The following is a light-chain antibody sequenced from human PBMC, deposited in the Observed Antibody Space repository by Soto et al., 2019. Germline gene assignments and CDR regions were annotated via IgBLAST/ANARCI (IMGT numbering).Light chain of an antibody. CDR3: CSYAGSYIRYV. J-gene: IGLJ1*01. Sequence: QSALTQPASVSGSPGQSITISCTGTSSDVGAYDLVSWYQHHPGKVPKLMIYDVSKRPSGVPDRFSGSKSGNTASLTISGLQAEDEADYYCCSYAGSYIRYVFGTGTKLTVL. CDR1: SSDVGAYDL. CDR2: DVS. V-gene: IGLV2-11*01.